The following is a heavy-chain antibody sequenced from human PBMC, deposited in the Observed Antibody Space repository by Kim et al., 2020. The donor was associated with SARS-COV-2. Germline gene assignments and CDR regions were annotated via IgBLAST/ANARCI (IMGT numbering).Heavy chain of an antibody. CDR1: GFTFSSYA. J-gene: IGHJ4*02. D-gene: IGHD3-22*01. CDR2: ISGSGGST. Sequence: GGSLRLSCAASGFTFSSYAMSWVRQAPGKGLEWVSAISGSGGSTYYADSVKGRFTISRDNSKNTLYLQMNSLRAEDTAVYYCAKLGKRITMIVETWEAALFDYWGQGTLVTVSS. V-gene: IGHV3-23*01. CDR3: AKLGKRITMIVETWEAALFDY.